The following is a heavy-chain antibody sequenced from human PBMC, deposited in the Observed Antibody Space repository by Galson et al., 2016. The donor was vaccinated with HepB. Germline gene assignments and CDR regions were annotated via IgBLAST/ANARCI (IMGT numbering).Heavy chain of an antibody. CDR2: IYSAGGT. V-gene: IGHV3-53*01. CDR1: GFTVSSNY. D-gene: IGHD6-19*01. Sequence: SLRLSCAASGFTVSSNYMSWVRQAPGTGLEWVSVIYSAGGTFYADSVKGRFSISRDNSKNTVYLQMNSLRAEDTAVYYCARSSGWYGYFQHWGQGTLVTVSS. J-gene: IGHJ1*01. CDR3: ARSSGWYGYFQH.